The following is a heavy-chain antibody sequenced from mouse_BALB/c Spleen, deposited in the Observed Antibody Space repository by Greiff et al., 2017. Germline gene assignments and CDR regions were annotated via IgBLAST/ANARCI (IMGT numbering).Heavy chain of an antibody. V-gene: IGHV5-17*02. J-gene: IGHJ1*01. Sequence: EVKLMESGGGLVQPGGSRKLSCAASGFTFSSFGMHWVRQAPEKGLEWVAYISSGSSTIYYADTVKGRFTISRDNPKNTLFLQMTSLRSEDTAMYYCARDYYGSRVGWYFDVWGAGTTVTVSS. CDR1: GFTFSSFG. D-gene: IGHD1-1*01. CDR2: ISSGSSTI. CDR3: ARDYYGSRVGWYFDV.